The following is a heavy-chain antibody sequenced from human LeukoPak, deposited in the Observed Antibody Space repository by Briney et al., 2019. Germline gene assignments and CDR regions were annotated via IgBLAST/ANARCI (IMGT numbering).Heavy chain of an antibody. D-gene: IGHD3-22*01. V-gene: IGHV3-23*01. Sequence: GGSLRLSCAASGFTFSSYAMSWVRQAPGEGLEWVSAITDSSGSTYYSDSVKGRFTISRDNSKNTLYLQMNTLRAEDTAIYYCAKGSSGSRPYYFDYWGQGTLVTVSS. CDR3: AKGSSGSRPYYFDY. J-gene: IGHJ4*02. CDR2: ITDSSGST. CDR1: GFTFSSYA.